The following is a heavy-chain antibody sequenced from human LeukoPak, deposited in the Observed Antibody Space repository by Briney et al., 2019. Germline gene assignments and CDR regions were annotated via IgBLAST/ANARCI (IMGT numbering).Heavy chain of an antibody. CDR3: ARGPEYDFWSGYLGPDAFDI. V-gene: IGHV3-21*01. CDR2: ISSSSSYI. Sequence: GGSLRLSCAASGFTFSSYSMNWVRQAPGKGLEWVSSISSSSSYIYYADSVKGRFTISRDNAKNSLYLQMNSLRAEDTAVYYCARGPEYDFWSGYLGPDAFDIWGQGTMVTVSS. D-gene: IGHD3-3*01. J-gene: IGHJ3*02. CDR1: GFTFSSYS.